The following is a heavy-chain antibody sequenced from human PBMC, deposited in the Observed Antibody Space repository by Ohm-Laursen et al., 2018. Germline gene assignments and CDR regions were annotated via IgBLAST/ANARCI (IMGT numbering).Heavy chain of an antibody. V-gene: IGHV3-66*01. J-gene: IGHJ3*02. CDR3: VKDRGGIYPHDSFDI. CDR2: IHSGGGT. Sequence: GSLRLSCAASGIPVTSNYMSWVRQAPGTGLQWVSIIHSGGGTFYADSVKGRFIISRDISNNMVYLQMDSLRPEDTAMYYCVKDRGGIYPHDSFDIWGQGTMVTVSS. D-gene: IGHD1-26*01. CDR1: GIPVTSNY.